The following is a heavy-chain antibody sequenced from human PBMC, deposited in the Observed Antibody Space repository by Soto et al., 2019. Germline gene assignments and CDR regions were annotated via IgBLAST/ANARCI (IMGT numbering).Heavy chain of an antibody. CDR2: ISDDGSTA. CDR3: ARGPRVSSTGTGAH. J-gene: IGHJ4*02. V-gene: IGHV3-74*01. CDR1: GFTFSSYW. Sequence: PGGSLRLSCAASGFTFSSYWMHWVRQVPGEGLTWVSRISDDGSTATYADSVKGRFVISRDNAKNSLYLEMNTLRADDSGLYYCARGPRVSSTGTGAHWGRGTLVTVSS. D-gene: IGHD1-1*01.